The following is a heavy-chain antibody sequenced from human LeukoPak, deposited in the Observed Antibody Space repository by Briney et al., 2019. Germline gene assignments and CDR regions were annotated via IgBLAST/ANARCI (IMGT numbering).Heavy chain of an antibody. CDR2: ISGSGGST. Sequence: GGSLRLSCAASGFTFSSYAMSWVRQAPGKGLEWVSAISGSGGSTYYADSVKGRFTISRDNSKNTLYLQMNSLRAEDTAVYYCAKVGRYDILTGYPPLGYDYWGQGTLVTVSS. CDR3: AKVGRYDILTGYPPLGYDY. V-gene: IGHV3-23*01. D-gene: IGHD3-9*01. CDR1: GFTFSSYA. J-gene: IGHJ4*02.